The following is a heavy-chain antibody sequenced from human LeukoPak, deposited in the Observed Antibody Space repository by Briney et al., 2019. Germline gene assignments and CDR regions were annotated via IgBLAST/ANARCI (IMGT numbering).Heavy chain of an antibody. Sequence: SETLSLTCTVSGGSISSSSYYWGWIRQPPGKGLEWIGSIYYSGSTYYNPSLKSRVTISVDTSKNQFSLKLSSVTAADTAVYYCARGYSSSSVWFDPWGQGTLVTASS. D-gene: IGHD6-6*01. CDR2: IYYSGST. J-gene: IGHJ5*02. CDR1: GGSISSSSYY. V-gene: IGHV4-39*07. CDR3: ARGYSSSSVWFDP.